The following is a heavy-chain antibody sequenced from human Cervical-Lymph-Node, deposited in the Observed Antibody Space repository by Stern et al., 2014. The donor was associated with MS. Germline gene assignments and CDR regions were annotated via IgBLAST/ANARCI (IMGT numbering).Heavy chain of an antibody. CDR3: AREGGNTAEYFQH. J-gene: IGHJ1*01. Sequence: VQLVESGGGVVQPGRSLRLAWAASGFTFSSYGMYWVRQAPGKGLEWVAGIWYDGSNKYYADSVQGRFTISRDNSKNTLYLQMNSLRAEDTAVYYCAREGGNTAEYFQHWGQGTLVTVSS. V-gene: IGHV3-33*01. CDR2: IWYDGSNK. CDR1: GFTFSSYG. D-gene: IGHD4-23*01.